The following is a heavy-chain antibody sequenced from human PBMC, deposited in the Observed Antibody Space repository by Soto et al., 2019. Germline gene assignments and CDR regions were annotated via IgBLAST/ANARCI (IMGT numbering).Heavy chain of an antibody. D-gene: IGHD1-26*01. CDR2: IGIGSSTK. J-gene: IGHJ5*02. CDR3: TRHTFDYSGSYSSWFDP. CDR1: GFTFRNYG. Sequence: GGSLRLSCAASGFTFRNYGMNWVRQAPGKGLEWVSYIGIGSSTKYYADSVKGRFTISRDNAKNSLYLQMSSLRAEDTAVYYCTRHTFDYSGSYSSWFDPWGQGTLVTVSS. V-gene: IGHV3-48*04.